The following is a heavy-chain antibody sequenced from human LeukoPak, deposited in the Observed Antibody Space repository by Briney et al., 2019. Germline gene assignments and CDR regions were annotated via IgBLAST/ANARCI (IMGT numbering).Heavy chain of an antibody. Sequence: VASVKVSCKASGYTFTSYAMNWVRQAPGQGLEWMGWINTNTGNPTYAQGFTGRFVFSLDTSVSTAYLQISSLKAEDTAVYYCARESASVDTAMAIDYWGQGTLVTVSS. CDR1: GYTFTSYA. J-gene: IGHJ4*02. D-gene: IGHD5-18*01. CDR2: INTNTGNP. CDR3: ARESASVDTAMAIDY. V-gene: IGHV7-4-1*02.